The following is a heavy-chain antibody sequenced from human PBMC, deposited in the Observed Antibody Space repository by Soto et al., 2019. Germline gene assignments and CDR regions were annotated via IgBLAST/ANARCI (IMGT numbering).Heavy chain of an antibody. CDR1: RFTFGSYA. Sequence: EVQLLESGGGLVQPGGSLRLSCAASRFTFGSYAVSWVRQAPGKGLEWVSAISGSGDNTYYADSVKGRFTISRDNPKNTLYLQMNSLRAEDTAVYYCAKNGYGSDVLWWFGPWGQGTLVTVSS. CDR2: ISGSGDNT. D-gene: IGHD5-12*01. V-gene: IGHV3-23*01. CDR3: AKNGYGSDVLWWFGP. J-gene: IGHJ5*02.